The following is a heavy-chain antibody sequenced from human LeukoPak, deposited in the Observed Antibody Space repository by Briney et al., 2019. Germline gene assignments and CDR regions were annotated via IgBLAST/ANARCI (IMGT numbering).Heavy chain of an antibody. D-gene: IGHD5-12*01. J-gene: IGHJ4*02. Sequence: ASVKVSCKASGGTLSSYAISWVRQAPGQGLEWMGRIIPILGIANYAQKFQGRVTITADKSTSTAYMELSSLRSEDTAVYYCAMPGHQEWLRLYYWGQGTLVTVSS. CDR2: IIPILGIA. CDR3: AMPGHQEWLRLYY. V-gene: IGHV1-69*04. CDR1: GGTLSSYA.